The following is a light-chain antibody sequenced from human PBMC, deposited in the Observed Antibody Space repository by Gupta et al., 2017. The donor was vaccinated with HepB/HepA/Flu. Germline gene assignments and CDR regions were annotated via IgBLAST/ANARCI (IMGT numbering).Light chain of an antibody. CDR2: DDN. V-gene: IGLV2-14*01. Sequence: SALTQPASGSESPGHSPTLSCTGSSSDVGGYNAFSWYQQYPSQAPKLLTLDDNNRPSGIFYRFSVSESGDTAYPTITGFQPEDEADYYCCSFSRCYTLGLFGGGTKLTVL. CDR1: SSDVGGYNA. J-gene: IGLJ3*02. CDR3: CSFSRCYTLGL.